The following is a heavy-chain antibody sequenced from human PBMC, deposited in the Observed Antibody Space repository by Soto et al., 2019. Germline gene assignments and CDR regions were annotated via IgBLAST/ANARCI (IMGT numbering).Heavy chain of an antibody. D-gene: IGHD6-13*01. CDR2: IWNDGNGY. V-gene: IGHV3-33*01. J-gene: IGHJ6*02. Sequence: QVQLVESGGGVVQPGRSLRLSCAASGFNFNNYGMHWVRQAPGKGLEWVAVIWNDGNGYYYANSVKGRFTISRDNSKNTLFLQMSSLRAEDTAVYYCARRQISPPTRGAAAARGGRDIGGQGTTVTVSS. CDR1: GFNFNNYG. CDR3: ARRQISPPTRGAAAARGGRDI.